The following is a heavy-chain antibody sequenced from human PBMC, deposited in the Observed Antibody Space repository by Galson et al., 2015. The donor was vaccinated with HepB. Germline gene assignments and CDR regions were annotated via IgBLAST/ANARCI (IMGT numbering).Heavy chain of an antibody. CDR1: GFTFSGSA. V-gene: IGHV3-73*01. Sequence: SLRLSCAASGFTFSGSAMHWVRQASGKGLEWVGRIRSKANSYATAYAASVKGRFTISRDDSKNTAYLQMNSLKTEDTAVYYCTLYTVTTADYWGQGTLVTVSS. CDR3: TLYTVTTADY. J-gene: IGHJ4*02. D-gene: IGHD4-11*01. CDR2: IRSKANSYAT.